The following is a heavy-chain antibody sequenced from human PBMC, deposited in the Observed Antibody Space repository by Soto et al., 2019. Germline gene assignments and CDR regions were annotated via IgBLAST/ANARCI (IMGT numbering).Heavy chain of an antibody. Sequence: GGSLRLSCAASGFTFSSYWMSWVRQAPGKGLEWVANIKQDGSEKYYVDSVKGRFTISRDNAKNSLYLQMNSLRAEDTAVYYCARDGCYYDFCHLPREDYMDVWGKGTTVTVSS. D-gene: IGHD3-3*01. CDR2: IKQDGSEK. V-gene: IGHV3-7*01. J-gene: IGHJ6*03. CDR1: GFTFSSYW. CDR3: ARDGCYYDFCHLPREDYMDV.